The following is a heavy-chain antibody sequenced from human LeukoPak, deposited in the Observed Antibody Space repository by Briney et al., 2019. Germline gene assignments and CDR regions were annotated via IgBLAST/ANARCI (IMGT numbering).Heavy chain of an antibody. Sequence: ASVKVSCKASGYTFTGYYMHWVRQAPGQGLEWMGWINPNSGGTNYAQKSQGRVTMTRDTSISTAYMELSRLRSDDTAVYYCARDAGYCSGGSCYSYFDYWGQGTLVTVSS. D-gene: IGHD2-15*01. CDR3: ARDAGYCSGGSCYSYFDY. V-gene: IGHV1-2*02. CDR1: GYTFTGYY. CDR2: INPNSGGT. J-gene: IGHJ4*02.